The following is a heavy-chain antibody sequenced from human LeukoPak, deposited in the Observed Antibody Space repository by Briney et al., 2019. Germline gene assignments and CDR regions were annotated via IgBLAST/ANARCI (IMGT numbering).Heavy chain of an antibody. CDR1: GYTFTGYY. CDR3: ARVPREYSYDIYDY. J-gene: IGHJ4*02. Sequence: ASVKVSCKASGYTFTGYYMHWVRQAPGQGLEWMGRINPNSGGTNYAQKFQGRVTMTRDTSISTAYMELSRLRSDDTAVYYCARVPREYSYDIYDYWGQGTLVTVSS. CDR2: INPNSGGT. D-gene: IGHD5-18*01. V-gene: IGHV1-2*06.